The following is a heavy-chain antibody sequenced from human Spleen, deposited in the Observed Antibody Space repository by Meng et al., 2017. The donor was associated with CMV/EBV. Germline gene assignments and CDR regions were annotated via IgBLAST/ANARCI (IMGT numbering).Heavy chain of an antibody. CDR2: ISSSGNYI. V-gene: IGHV3-21*01. Sequence: EVQLVESGGGVVKPGGPLTLSCAASEFMFSTYNMFWVRQAPGKGLEWVSSISSSGNYIYYTDSVKGRFTISRDNAKNSLYLQMNTLRAEDTALYYCAREVSGSSFDYWGQGTLVTVSS. D-gene: IGHD1-26*01. CDR1: EFMFSTYN. CDR3: AREVSGSSFDY. J-gene: IGHJ4*02.